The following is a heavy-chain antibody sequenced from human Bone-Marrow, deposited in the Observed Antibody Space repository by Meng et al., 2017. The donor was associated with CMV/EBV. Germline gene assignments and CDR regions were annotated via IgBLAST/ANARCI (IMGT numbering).Heavy chain of an antibody. Sequence: GESLKISCAASGFTFSSYSMNWVRQAPGKGLEWVSGISGSGGSTYYADSVKGRFTISRDNSKNTLYLEMNSLRAEDTAVYYCAKQGYSSSSSCIDCWGQGTLVTVSS. CDR3: AKQGYSSSSSCIDC. CDR1: GFTFSSYS. CDR2: ISGSGGST. J-gene: IGHJ4*02. V-gene: IGHV3-23*01. D-gene: IGHD6-6*01.